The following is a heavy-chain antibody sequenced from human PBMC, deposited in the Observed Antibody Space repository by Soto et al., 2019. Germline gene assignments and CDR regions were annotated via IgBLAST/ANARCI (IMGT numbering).Heavy chain of an antibody. CDR3: ARGGGSYSSGWYYDS. J-gene: IGHJ4*02. CDR2: VYYRGST. V-gene: IGHV4-59*08. D-gene: IGHD6-19*01. CDR1: GVSISNSNTY. Sequence: QVQLQESGPGLVKPSETMSLTCTVAGVSISNSNTYWNWVRQPPGKGLEWIGFVYYRGSTKYNPSLESRVTISVEAARNQLSLGLTSGTATDTAVYYCARGGGSYSSGWYYDSWGQGTLVTVSS.